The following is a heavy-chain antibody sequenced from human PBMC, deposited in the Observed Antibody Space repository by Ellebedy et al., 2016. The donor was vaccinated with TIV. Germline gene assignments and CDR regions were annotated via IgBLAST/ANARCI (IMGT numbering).Heavy chain of an antibody. CDR1: GFIFSSYY. CDR2: ISGSGGMM. J-gene: IGHJ4*02. Sequence: GESLKISCVASGFIFSSYYMTWVRQAPGKGLEWISYISGSGGMMDHADSVKGRFTISRDNAKRSLFLQMNSLRVDDTAVYYCVTWGQSYGRWGQGSLVTISS. V-gene: IGHV3-48*03. CDR3: VTWGQSYGR. D-gene: IGHD3-16*01.